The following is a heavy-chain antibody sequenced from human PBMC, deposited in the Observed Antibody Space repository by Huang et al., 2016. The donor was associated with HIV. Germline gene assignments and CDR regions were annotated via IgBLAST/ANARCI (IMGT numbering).Heavy chain of an antibody. J-gene: IGHJ4*02. D-gene: IGHD5-12*01. V-gene: IGHV1-69*13. CDR1: GGGSSSYA. CDR3: ARSGPRWGLATIWTLVY. CDR2: SITIFGTT. Sequence: QVQLVQSGAEVKKPGSSVKLSCQSSGGGSSSYAISWVRQARGQGLEGMGGSITIFGTTDYAPRFQGRVTITADESTNTAYIELSSLEYDDTALYYCARSGPRWGLATIWTLVYWGQGTLVTVSS.